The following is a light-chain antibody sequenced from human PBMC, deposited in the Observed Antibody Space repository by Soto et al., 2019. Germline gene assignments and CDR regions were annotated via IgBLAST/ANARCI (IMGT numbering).Light chain of an antibody. V-gene: IGLV2-14*01. CDR3: SSFTSRHTYV. J-gene: IGLJ1*01. CDR1: SSDIGGYNY. Sequence: QSVLTQPASVSGSPGQSTTISCTGTSSDIGGYNYVSWYQQLPGEAPKLIIYDVSDRPSGVSTRFSGSKSGNTASLTISGLRAEDERDYYCSSFTSRHTYVFGTGTKLTVL. CDR2: DVS.